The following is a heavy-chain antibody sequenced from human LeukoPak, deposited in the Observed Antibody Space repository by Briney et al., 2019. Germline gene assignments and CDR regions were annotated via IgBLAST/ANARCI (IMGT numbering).Heavy chain of an antibody. CDR3: ARDGYSGYVGYYYYYMDV. CDR1: GFTVSSNY. D-gene: IGHD5-12*01. Sequence: GGSLRLSCAASGFTVSSNYMSWVRQAPGKGLDWVAFINSSGSTYYADSVKGRPTISRDNSKNTLYLQMNSLREEDTAVYYCARDGYSGYVGYYYYYMDVWGKGTTVTVSS. V-gene: IGHV3-53*01. CDR2: INSSGST. J-gene: IGHJ6*03.